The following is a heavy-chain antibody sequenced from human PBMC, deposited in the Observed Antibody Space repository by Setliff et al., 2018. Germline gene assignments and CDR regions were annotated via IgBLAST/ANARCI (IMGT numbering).Heavy chain of an antibody. CDR1: GYAFRRSI. CDR3: ARLVRYCTRTSCQRTPGAEY. D-gene: IGHD2-2*01. V-gene: IGHV1-18*01. Sequence: ASVKVSCKASGYAFRRSIVSWVRQAPGQGLEWLGWIGVYSGNTYSAQRFQGRVPLTTDESTNTAYLELRGLRSDDTAVYYCARLVRYCTRTSCQRTPGAEYWGQGTLVTVSS. CDR2: IGVYSGNT. J-gene: IGHJ4*02.